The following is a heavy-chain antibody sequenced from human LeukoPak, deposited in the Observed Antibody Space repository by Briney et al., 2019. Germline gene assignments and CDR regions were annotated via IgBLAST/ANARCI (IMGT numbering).Heavy chain of an antibody. J-gene: IGHJ4*02. V-gene: IGHV3-33*01. Sequence: GRSLRLSCAASGFTFSSYGMHWVRQAPGKGLEWVAVIWYDGSNKYYADSVKGRFTISSDNSKNTLYLQMNSLRAEDTAVYYCARESGIAVADSFDYWGQGTLVTVSS. CDR1: GFTFSSYG. D-gene: IGHD6-19*01. CDR3: ARESGIAVADSFDY. CDR2: IWYDGSNK.